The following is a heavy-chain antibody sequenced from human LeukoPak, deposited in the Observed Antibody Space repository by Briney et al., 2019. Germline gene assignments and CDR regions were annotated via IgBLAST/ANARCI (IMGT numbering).Heavy chain of an antibody. V-gene: IGHV4-30-4*01. CDR3: ARGGVAIVAALDP. J-gene: IGHJ5*02. CDR2: IYYSGST. CDR1: GGSISSGDYY. Sequence: PSETLSLTCTVSGGSISSGDYYWSWIRQPPGKGLEWIGYIYYSGSTYYNPSLKSRVTISVDTSKNQFSLKLSSVTAADTAVYYCARGGVAIVAALDPWGQGTLVTVSS. D-gene: IGHD5-12*01.